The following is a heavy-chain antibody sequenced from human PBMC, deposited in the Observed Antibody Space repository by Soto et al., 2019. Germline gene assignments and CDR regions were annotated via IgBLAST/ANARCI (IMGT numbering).Heavy chain of an antibody. D-gene: IGHD2-2*01. J-gene: IGHJ6*02. CDR2: ISAYNGNT. Sequence: GASVKVSCKASGYTFTSYGISWVRQAPGQGLEWMGWISAYNGNTNYAQKLQGRVTMTTDTSTSTAYMELRSLRSDDTAVYYCARDRRYCISTSCYVWDYYYGMDVWGQGTTVTVSS. CDR1: GYTFTSYG. CDR3: ARDRRYCISTSCYVWDYYYGMDV. V-gene: IGHV1-18*01.